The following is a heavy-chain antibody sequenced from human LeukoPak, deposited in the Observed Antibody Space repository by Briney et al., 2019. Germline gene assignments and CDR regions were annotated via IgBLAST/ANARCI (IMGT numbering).Heavy chain of an antibody. Sequence: SETVSLTCTVSGGSISSGSYYWSWIRQPAGKGLEWIGRIYTSGSTNYNPSLKSRVTISVDTSKNQFSLKLSSVTAADTAVYYCVRANVDIVAPLYAWGQGTLVTVSS. CDR2: IYTSGST. D-gene: IGHD5-12*01. V-gene: IGHV4-61*02. CDR3: VRANVDIVAPLYA. J-gene: IGHJ5*02. CDR1: GGSISSGSYY.